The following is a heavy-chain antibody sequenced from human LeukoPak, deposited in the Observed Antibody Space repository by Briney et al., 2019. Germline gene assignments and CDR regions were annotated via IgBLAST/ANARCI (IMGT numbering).Heavy chain of an antibody. Sequence: GGSLRPSCAASGFTFSSYAMSWVRQAPGKGLEWVSAISGSGGSTYYADSVKGRSAISRDDSKNTLYLQMNNLKVEDTAVYYCAKGRCSGVGCDSFHSWGQGALVTVSS. V-gene: IGHV3-23*01. CDR1: GFTFSSYA. J-gene: IGHJ4*02. CDR3: AKGRCSGVGCDSFHS. D-gene: IGHD2-15*01. CDR2: ISGSGGST.